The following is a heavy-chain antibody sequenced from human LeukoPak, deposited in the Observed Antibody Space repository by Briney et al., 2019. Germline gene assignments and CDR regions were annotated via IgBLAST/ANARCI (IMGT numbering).Heavy chain of an antibody. D-gene: IGHD3-22*01. CDR2: ISYDGSNK. CDR1: GFTFSSYG. V-gene: IGHV3-30*03. Sequence: PGGSLRLSCAASGFTFSSYGMHWVRQAPGKGLEWVAVISYDGSNKYYADSVKGRFTISRDNSKNTLYLQMNSLRAEDTAVYYCAREDYDSSGARFQHWGQGTLVTVSS. CDR3: AREDYDSSGARFQH. J-gene: IGHJ1*01.